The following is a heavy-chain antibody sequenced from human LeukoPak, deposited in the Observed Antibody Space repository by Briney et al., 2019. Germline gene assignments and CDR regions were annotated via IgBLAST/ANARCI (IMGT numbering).Heavy chain of an antibody. CDR3: ARDRAYDILTGYYYYYMDV. J-gene: IGHJ6*03. Sequence: ASVKVSCKASGYSFTGYYMHWVRQAPGQELEWMGWISAYNGNTNYAQKLQGRVTMTTDTSTSTAYMELSSLRSEDTAVYYCARDRAYDILTGYYYYYMDVWGKGTTVTISS. V-gene: IGHV1-18*04. D-gene: IGHD3-9*01. CDR1: GYSFTGYY. CDR2: ISAYNGNT.